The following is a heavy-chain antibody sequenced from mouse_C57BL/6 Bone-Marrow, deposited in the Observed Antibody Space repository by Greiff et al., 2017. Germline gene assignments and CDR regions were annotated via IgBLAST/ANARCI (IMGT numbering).Heavy chain of an antibody. CDR3: ARLEFDGSGGDCYFDV. Sequence: QVQLKESGPELVKPGASVKLSCKASGYTFTSYDINWVKQRPGQGLEWIGWIYPRDGSTKYNEKFKGKATLTVDASSSTAYMELHSLTSEDSAVYFCARLEFDGSGGDCYFDVWGTGTTVTVSS. CDR1: GYTFTSYD. CDR2: IYPRDGST. D-gene: IGHD1-1*01. J-gene: IGHJ1*03. V-gene: IGHV1-85*01.